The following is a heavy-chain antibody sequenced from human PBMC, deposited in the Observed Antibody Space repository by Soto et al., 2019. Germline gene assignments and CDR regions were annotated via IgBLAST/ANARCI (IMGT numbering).Heavy chain of an antibody. J-gene: IGHJ6*02. CDR1: GFAVTSNY. CDR3: ARDSGMIRGSYGVDV. Sequence: GGSLRLSSAASGFAVTSNYMTWFRQAPGKGLEWVSVIYRSGATYYPDSVRGRFTAPRDYSHNTLYLQMDSLRVEDTAVYYCARDSGMIRGSYGVDVWGPGTTVTVSS. V-gene: IGHV3-53*01. CDR2: IYRSGAT. D-gene: IGHD3-10*01.